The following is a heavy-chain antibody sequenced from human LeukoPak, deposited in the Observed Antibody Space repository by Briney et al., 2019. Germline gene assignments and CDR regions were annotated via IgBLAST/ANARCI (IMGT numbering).Heavy chain of an antibody. CDR3: ARGVVGAAYYFDY. Sequence: GGSLRLSCAASGFTFSDHYMDWVRQAPGKGLEWVGRTRNKANSYTTEYAASVKGRFTISRDDSKNSLYLQMNSLKIEDTAVYYCARGVVGAAYYFDYWGQGTLVTVSS. D-gene: IGHD1-26*01. J-gene: IGHJ4*02. CDR2: TRNKANSYTT. CDR1: GFTFSDHY. V-gene: IGHV3-72*01.